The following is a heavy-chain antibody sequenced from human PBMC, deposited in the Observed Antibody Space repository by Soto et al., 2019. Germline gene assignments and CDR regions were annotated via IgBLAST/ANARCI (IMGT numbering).Heavy chain of an antibody. CDR3: AKTYYHSLTGPDDAFDI. D-gene: IGHD3-9*01. V-gene: IGHV3-21*01. J-gene: IGHJ3*02. CDR1: GFTFSSYS. CDR2: ISSSSSYI. Sequence: GGSLRLSCAASGFTFSSYSMNWVRQAPGKGLEWVSSISSSSSYIYYADSVKGRFTISRDNAKNSLYLQMNSLRAEDTAVYYCAKTYYHSLTGPDDAFDIWGQGTMVTVSS.